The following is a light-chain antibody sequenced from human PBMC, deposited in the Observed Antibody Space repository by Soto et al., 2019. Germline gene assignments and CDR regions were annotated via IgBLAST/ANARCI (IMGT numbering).Light chain of an antibody. V-gene: IGKV1-27*01. J-gene: IGKJ1*01. CDR3: QKYNSAPWT. CDR2: AAS. CDR1: QGISNY. Sequence: DIQLTQSPSFLSASVGDRVTITCRASQGISNYLAWYQQKPGKVPKLLIYAASTLQSGVPSRFSGSGSGTDFTLTSSSLQPEDVATYYCQKYNSAPWTFGQGTKVDI.